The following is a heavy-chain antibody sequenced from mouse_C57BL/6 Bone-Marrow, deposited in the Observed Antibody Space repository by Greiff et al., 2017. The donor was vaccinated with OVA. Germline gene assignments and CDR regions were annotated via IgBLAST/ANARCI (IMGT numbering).Heavy chain of an antibody. CDR3: ARSQLLRPYYFDY. Sequence: QVQLQQPGAELVKPGASVKLSCKASGYTFTSYWMHWVKQRPGQGLEWIGMIHPNSGSTNYNEKFKSKATLTVDKSSSTAYMQLSSLTSEDSAVYYWARSQLLRPYYFDYWCQGTTLTVSS. CDR1: GYTFTSYW. J-gene: IGHJ2*01. CDR2: IHPNSGST. D-gene: IGHD1-2*01. V-gene: IGHV1-64*01.